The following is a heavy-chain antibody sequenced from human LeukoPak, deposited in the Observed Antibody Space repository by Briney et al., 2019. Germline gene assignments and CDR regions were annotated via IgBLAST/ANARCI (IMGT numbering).Heavy chain of an antibody. J-gene: IGHJ4*02. CDR1: GYTFTSYA. CDR2: ISAYNGNT. CDR3: ASLNYGDYYFDY. Sequence: ASVKVSCKASGYTFTSYAMNWVRQAPGQGLEWMGWISAYNGNTNYAQKLQGRVTMTTDTSTSTAYMELRSLRSDDTAAYYCASLNYGDYYFDYWGQGTLVTVSS. D-gene: IGHD4-17*01. V-gene: IGHV1-18*01.